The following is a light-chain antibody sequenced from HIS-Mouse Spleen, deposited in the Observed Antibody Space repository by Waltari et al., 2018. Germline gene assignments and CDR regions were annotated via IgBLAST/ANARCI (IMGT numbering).Light chain of an antibody. J-gene: IGLJ3*02. Sequence: SALNRPASESGSPGQSITIPCTGISSDLWVSYLVSRYQQHPGKAPKLMIYEGSKRPSGVSNRFSGSKSGNTASLTISGLQAEDEADYYCCSYAGSSTWVFGGGTKLTVI. CDR1: SSDLWVSYL. CDR3: CSYAGSSTWV. V-gene: IGLV2-23*01. CDR2: EGS.